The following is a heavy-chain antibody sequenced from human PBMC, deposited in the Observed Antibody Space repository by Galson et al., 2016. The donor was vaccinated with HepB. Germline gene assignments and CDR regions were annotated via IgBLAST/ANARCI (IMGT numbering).Heavy chain of an antibody. Sequence: TLSLTCAVSGGSISSGGYSWSWIRQPPGKGLEWIGYIYHSETIYYKPSLKSRVTISVDRSKNQFSLKLSSVTAADTAVYYCARGIIGIAVAGPIDYWGQGALVTVSS. D-gene: IGHD6-19*01. J-gene: IGHJ4*02. CDR2: IYHSETI. CDR3: ARGIIGIAVAGPIDY. CDR1: GGSISSGGYS. V-gene: IGHV4-30-2*01.